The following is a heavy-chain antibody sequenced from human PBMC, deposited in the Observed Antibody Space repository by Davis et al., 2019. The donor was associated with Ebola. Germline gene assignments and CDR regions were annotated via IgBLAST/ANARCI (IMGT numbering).Heavy chain of an antibody. CDR3: ARDYYGATVAGADY. CDR2: ISSSSSTI. J-gene: IGHJ4*02. V-gene: IGHV3-48*02. D-gene: IGHD4-17*01. CDR1: VITFSSYA. Sequence: GESLKISCTDSVITFSSYAMTWVRQAPGKGLEWVSYISSSSSTIYYADSVKGRFTISRDNAKNSLYLQMNSLRDEDTAVYYCARDYYGATVAGADYWGQGTLVTVSS.